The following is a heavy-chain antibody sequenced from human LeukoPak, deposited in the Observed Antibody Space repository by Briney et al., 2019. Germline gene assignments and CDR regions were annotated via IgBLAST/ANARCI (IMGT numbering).Heavy chain of an antibody. V-gene: IGHV3-64D*06. Sequence: GGSLRLSCSVSGFTFSNYAMHWVRQAPGKGLEYVATISINGADTYYPDSVKGRFTISKDTSKNTLYLQMSSLRAEDTAVYYCVKDREYSYDYWGQGTLVTVSS. J-gene: IGHJ4*02. CDR1: GFTFSNYA. CDR3: VKDREYSYDY. D-gene: IGHD2/OR15-2a*01. CDR2: ISINGADT.